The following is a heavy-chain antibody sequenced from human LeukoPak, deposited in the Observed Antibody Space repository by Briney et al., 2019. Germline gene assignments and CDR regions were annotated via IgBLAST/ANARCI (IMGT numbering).Heavy chain of an antibody. CDR3: ARDSPNEAILWWSIDY. CDR2: ISSSSSYK. CDR1: GFTFSSYE. V-gene: IGHV3-21*01. D-gene: IGHD2-21*01. J-gene: IGHJ4*02. Sequence: GGSLRLSCAASGFTFSSYEMNWVRQAPGKGLEWVSSISSSSSYKYYADSVKGRFTISRDNAKNSLYLQMNSLRAEDTAVYYCARDSPNEAILWWSIDYWSQGTLVTVSS.